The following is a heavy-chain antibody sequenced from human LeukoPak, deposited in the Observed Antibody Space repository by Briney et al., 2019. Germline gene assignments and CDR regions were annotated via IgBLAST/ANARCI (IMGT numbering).Heavy chain of an antibody. CDR1: GGSIRNYY. V-gene: IGHV4-59*01. D-gene: IGHD6-13*01. CDR2: IYYSGST. CDR3: ARGYSSSWYVWFDP. Sequence: PSETLSLTCTVSGGSIRNYYWSWIRQPPGKGLEWIGYIYYSGSTNYNPSLKSRVTISVDTSKNQFSLKLSSVTAADTAVYYCARGYSSSWYVWFDPWGQGTLVTVSS. J-gene: IGHJ5*02.